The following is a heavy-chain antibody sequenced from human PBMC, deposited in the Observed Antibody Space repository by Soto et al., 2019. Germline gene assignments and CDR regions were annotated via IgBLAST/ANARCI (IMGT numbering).Heavy chain of an antibody. CDR3: ARSSSYYFESSGLLEY. CDR2: IAYDGSNT. V-gene: IGHV3-30*03. D-gene: IGHD3-22*01. J-gene: IGHJ4*02. Sequence: GGSLRLSCEASGFSFSSYVMHWGRQAPGKGLDWVAVIAYDGSNTYYADSVKGRFTISRDNSKNTVYLQMNSLRPEDTAVYYCARSSSYYFESSGLLEYWGQGILVTVSS. CDR1: GFSFSSYV.